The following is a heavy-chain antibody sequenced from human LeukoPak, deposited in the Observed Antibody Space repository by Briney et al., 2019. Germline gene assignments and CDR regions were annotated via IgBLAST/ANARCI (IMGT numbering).Heavy chain of an antibody. V-gene: IGHV4-4*07. Sequence: PSETLSLTCTVSGGSISSYYWSWIRQPAGKGLEWIGRIYTSGSTNYNPSLKSRVTMSVDTSKNQFSLKLSSVTAADTAVYYCARGGGWTGARKDFDYWGQESLVTVSS. CDR1: GGSISSYY. CDR3: ARGGGWTGARKDFDY. CDR2: IYTSGST. D-gene: IGHD3/OR15-3a*01. J-gene: IGHJ4*02.